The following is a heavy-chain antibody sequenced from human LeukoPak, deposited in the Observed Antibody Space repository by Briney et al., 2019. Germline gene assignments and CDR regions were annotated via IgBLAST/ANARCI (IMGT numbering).Heavy chain of an antibody. V-gene: IGHV5-51*01. D-gene: IGHD5-18*01. Sequence: GESLKISCKGSGYSFTSYWIGWVRQMPGKGLEWMGIIYPGDSDTRYSPSLQGQVTISADKSISTAYLQWSSLKASDTAMYYCARSRVDVDTASDYWGQGTLVTVSS. CDR3: ARSRVDVDTASDY. J-gene: IGHJ4*02. CDR1: GYSFTSYW. CDR2: IYPGDSDT.